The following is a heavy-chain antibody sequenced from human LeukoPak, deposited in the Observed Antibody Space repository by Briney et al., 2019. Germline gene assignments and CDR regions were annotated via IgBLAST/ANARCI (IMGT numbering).Heavy chain of an antibody. J-gene: IGHJ4*02. Sequence: SETLSLTCTVSGDSFSSGTYYLSWIRQPAGKGLEYIGRIYPSGSANYNPSLKSRVTMSVDTSKKQFSLKLSSVTAADTAVYYCSRLYSSSYYFDHWGQGTLVTVSS. CDR1: GDSFSSGTYY. V-gene: IGHV4-61*02. CDR3: SRLYSSSYYFDH. CDR2: IYPSGSA. D-gene: IGHD6-6*01.